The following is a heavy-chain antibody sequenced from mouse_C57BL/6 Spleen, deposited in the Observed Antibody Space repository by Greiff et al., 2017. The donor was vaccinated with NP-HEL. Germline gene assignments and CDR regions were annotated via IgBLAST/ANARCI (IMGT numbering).Heavy chain of an antibody. J-gene: IGHJ2*01. D-gene: IGHD4-1*01. CDR1: GYTFTNYW. CDR2: IYPGGGYT. Sequence: VQLKESGAELVRPGTSVKMSCKASGYTFTNYWIGWAKQRPGHGLEWIGDIYPGGGYTNYNEKFKGKATLTADKSSSTAYMQFSSLTSEDSAIYYCARFATGTLFDYWGQGTTLTVSS. CDR3: ARFATGTLFDY. V-gene: IGHV1-63*01.